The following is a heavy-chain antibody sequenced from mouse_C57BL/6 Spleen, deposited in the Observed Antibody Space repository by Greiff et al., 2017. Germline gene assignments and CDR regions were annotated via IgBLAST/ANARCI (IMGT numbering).Heavy chain of an antibody. CDR2: IYPGDGDT. D-gene: IGHD4-1*01. V-gene: IGHV1-82*01. Sequence: QVQLQQSGPELVKPGASVKISCKASGYAFSSSWMNWVKQRPGKGLEWIGRIYPGDGDTNYNGKFKGKATLTADKSSSTAYMQRSSLTSEDSAVYFCARWGLGRRNYFDYWGQGTTLTVSS. CDR3: ARWGLGRRNYFDY. CDR1: GYAFSSSW. J-gene: IGHJ2*01.